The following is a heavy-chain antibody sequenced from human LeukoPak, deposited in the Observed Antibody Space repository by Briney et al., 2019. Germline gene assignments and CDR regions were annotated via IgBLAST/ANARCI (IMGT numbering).Heavy chain of an antibody. D-gene: IGHD6-13*01. V-gene: IGHV3-30*02. CDR1: GFTFSSYG. CDR2: IRYDGSNK. Sequence: GGSLRLSCAASGFTFSSYGMHWVRQAPGKGLEWVAFIRYDGSNKYYADSVKGRFTISRDNSKNTLYLQMNSLRAEDTAVYYCAKDGVTYSSSWYGSHGYYMDVWGKGTTVTVSS. CDR3: AKDGVTYSSSWYGSHGYYMDV. J-gene: IGHJ6*03.